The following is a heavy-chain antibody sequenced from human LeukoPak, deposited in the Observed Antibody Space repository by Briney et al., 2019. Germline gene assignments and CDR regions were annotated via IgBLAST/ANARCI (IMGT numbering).Heavy chain of an antibody. D-gene: IGHD3-22*01. CDR3: AGYYDSSGYAVDY. CDR1: GGSISSYY. CDR2: IYYSGST. Sequence: SETLSLTCTVSGGSISSYYWSWIRQPPGKGLEWIGYIYYSGSTNYNPSLKSRVTISVDKSKNQFSLKLSSVTAADTAVYYCAGYYDSSGYAVDYWGQGTLVTVSS. V-gene: IGHV4-59*12. J-gene: IGHJ4*02.